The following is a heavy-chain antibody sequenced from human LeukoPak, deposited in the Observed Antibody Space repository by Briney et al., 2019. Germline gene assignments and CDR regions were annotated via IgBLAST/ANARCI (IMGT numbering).Heavy chain of an antibody. Sequence: GGSLRLSCAASGFTFSDYYMSWIRQAPGKGLEWVSCISSSSSYKNYANSVKGRFTISRDNAKNSLYLQMNSLRAEDTAMYYCARDYYGSGSSPFDYWGQGTLVTVSS. CDR1: GFTFSDYY. CDR3: ARDYYGSGSSPFDY. D-gene: IGHD3-10*01. V-gene: IGHV3-11*06. CDR2: ISSSSSYK. J-gene: IGHJ4*02.